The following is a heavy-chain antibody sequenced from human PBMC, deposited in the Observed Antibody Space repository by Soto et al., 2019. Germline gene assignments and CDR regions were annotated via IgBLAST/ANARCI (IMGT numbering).Heavy chain of an antibody. V-gene: IGHV3-33*01. CDR1: GFSFRTYG. Sequence: GGSLRLSCAVSGFSFRTYGFHWVRQPPGKGLEWVAVISPKGHSDSVEGRFTISRDNSKDTLYLQMNNLRAEDTAVYYCARDDAFGNENAFDLWGQGTMVTVSS. CDR3: ARDDAFGNENAFDL. D-gene: IGHD1-1*01. J-gene: IGHJ3*01. CDR2: ISPK.